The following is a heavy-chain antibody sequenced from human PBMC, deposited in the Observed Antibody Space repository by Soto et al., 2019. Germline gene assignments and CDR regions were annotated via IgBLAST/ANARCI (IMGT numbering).Heavy chain of an antibody. CDR2: INPNSGGT. Sequence: QVQLVQSGAEVKKPGASVKVSCKASGYTFTGYYMHWVRQAPGQGLEWMGWINPNSGGTNYAQQFQGRVTMTRDTSISTAYMELSRLRSDDTAVYYCARVWGGYGGNLYYFDYWGQGTLVAVSS. J-gene: IGHJ4*02. CDR1: GYTFTGYY. CDR3: ARVWGGYGGNLYYFDY. D-gene: IGHD2-15*01. V-gene: IGHV1-2*02.